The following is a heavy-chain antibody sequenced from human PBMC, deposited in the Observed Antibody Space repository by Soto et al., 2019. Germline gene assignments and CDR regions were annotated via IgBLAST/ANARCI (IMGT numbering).Heavy chain of an antibody. D-gene: IGHD5-12*01. V-gene: IGHV4-59*01. CDR3: ARDQKVATISYYSYYTDV. Sequence: SETLSLTCTVSGGSISSYYWSWIRQPPGKGLEWIGYIYYSGSTNYNPSLKSRVTISVDTSKNQFSLKLSSVTAADTAVYYCARDQKVATISYYSYYTDVWGKGTTVTVSS. J-gene: IGHJ6*03. CDR1: GGSISSYY. CDR2: IYYSGST.